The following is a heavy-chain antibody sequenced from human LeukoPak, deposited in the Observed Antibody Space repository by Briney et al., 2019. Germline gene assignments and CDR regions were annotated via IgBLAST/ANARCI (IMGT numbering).Heavy chain of an antibody. Sequence: SETLSLTCTVSGGSISSSSYYWGWIRQPPGKGLEWIGSIYYSGSTYYNPSLKSRVTISVDTSKNQFSLKLSSVTAADTAVYYCARKAYSSSSFPLYYYYYYMDVWGKGTTVTVSS. V-gene: IGHV4-39*07. CDR1: GGSISSSSYY. D-gene: IGHD6-6*01. J-gene: IGHJ6*03. CDR2: IYYSGST. CDR3: ARKAYSSSSFPLYYYYYYMDV.